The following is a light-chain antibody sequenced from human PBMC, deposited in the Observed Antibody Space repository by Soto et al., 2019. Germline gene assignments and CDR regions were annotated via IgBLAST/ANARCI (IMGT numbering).Light chain of an antibody. J-gene: IGKJ1*01. CDR1: QSIDSDY. CDR2: NAS. Sequence: EIVLTQSPGTLSLSPGERATLSCRAGQSIDSDYLAWYQQKPGQAPRLLIYNASRRATGIPDRFSGSGSGTDFTLTISRLEPEDFAVYYCQQFGSPWTFGQGTKVEIK. V-gene: IGKV3-20*01. CDR3: QQFGSPWT.